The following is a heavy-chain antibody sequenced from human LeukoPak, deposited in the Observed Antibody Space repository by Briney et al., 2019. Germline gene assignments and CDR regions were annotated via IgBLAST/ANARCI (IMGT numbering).Heavy chain of an antibody. CDR3: AKSVTPGGNYYYYGMDV. V-gene: IGHV3-30*18. D-gene: IGHD5-18*01. CDR1: GFTFSSYG. J-gene: IGHJ6*02. Sequence: PGRSLRLSCAASGFTFSSYGMHWVRQAPGKGLEWVAVISYDGSNKYYADSVKGRFTISRDNSKNTLYLQMNSLRAEDTAVYYCAKSVTPGGNYYYYGMDVWGQGTTVTVSS. CDR2: ISYDGSNK.